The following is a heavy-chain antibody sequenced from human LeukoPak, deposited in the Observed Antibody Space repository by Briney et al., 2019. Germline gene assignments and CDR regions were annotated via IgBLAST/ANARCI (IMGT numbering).Heavy chain of an antibody. D-gene: IGHD6-19*01. CDR2: MNPNSGNT. V-gene: IGHV1-8*01. J-gene: IGHJ4*02. CDR1: GYTFTSYD. CDR3: ARDYPYIGWYYFDY. Sequence: ASVKVSCKASGYTFTSYDINWVRQATGQGLEWMGWMNPNSGNTGYAQEFQGRVTMTRNTSISTAYMELSSLRSEDTAVYYCARDYPYIGWYYFDYWGQGTLVTVSS.